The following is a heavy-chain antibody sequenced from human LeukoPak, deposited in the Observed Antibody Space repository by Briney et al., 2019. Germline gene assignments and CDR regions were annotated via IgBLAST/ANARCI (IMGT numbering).Heavy chain of an antibody. D-gene: IGHD2-15*01. V-gene: IGHV1-8*01. CDR1: GYTFTSYD. CDR2: MNPNSGNT. J-gene: IGHJ4*02. Sequence: ASAKVSCKASGYTFTSYDINWVRQATGQGLEWMGWMNPNSGNTGYAQKFQGRVTMTRNTSISTAYMELSSLRSEDTAVYYCARGRWGCSGGSCYSDYWGQGTLVTVSS. CDR3: ARGRWGCSGGSCYSDY.